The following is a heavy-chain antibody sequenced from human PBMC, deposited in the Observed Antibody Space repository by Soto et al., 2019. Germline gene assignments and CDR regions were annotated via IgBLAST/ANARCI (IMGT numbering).Heavy chain of an antibody. CDR2: ISAYNGNT. J-gene: IGHJ5*02. Sequence: ASVKVSCKASGYTFTSYGISWVRQAPGQGLEWMGWISAYNGNTNYAQKLQGRVTMTTDTSTSTAYMELGSLRSDDTAVYYCARGKIAVAGTGANWFDPWGQGTLVTVSS. V-gene: IGHV1-18*01. CDR3: ARGKIAVAGTGANWFDP. CDR1: GYTFTSYG. D-gene: IGHD6-19*01.